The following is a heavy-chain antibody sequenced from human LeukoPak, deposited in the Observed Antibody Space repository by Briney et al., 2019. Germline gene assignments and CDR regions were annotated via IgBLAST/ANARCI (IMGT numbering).Heavy chain of an antibody. CDR2: IFYSGST. V-gene: IGHV4-59*01. CDR3: ARGGGGGSSGYYFDF. D-gene: IGHD1-26*01. J-gene: IGHJ4*02. CDR1: GGSISSYY. Sequence: ASETLSLTCTVSGGSISSYYWSWLRQPPGEGLESIGYIFYSGSTNYNPSLKSRVTISEDTYKNHFSLKLTSVTAADTAVYYCARGGGGGSSGYYFDFWGQGTLVTVSS.